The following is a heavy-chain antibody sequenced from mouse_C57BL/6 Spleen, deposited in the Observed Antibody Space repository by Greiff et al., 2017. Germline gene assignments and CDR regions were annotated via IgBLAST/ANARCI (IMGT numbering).Heavy chain of an antibody. V-gene: IGHV1-54*01. CDR3: AKWHYGSSTGFAY. CDR2: INPGSGGT. CDR1: GYAFTNYL. D-gene: IGHD1-1*01. J-gene: IGHJ3*01. Sequence: VKLMESGAELVRPGTSVKVSCKASGYAFTNYLIEWVKQRPGQGLEWIGVINPGSGGTNYNEKFKGKATLTADKSSSTAYMQLSSLTSEDSAVYFCAKWHYGSSTGFAYWGQGTLVTVSA.